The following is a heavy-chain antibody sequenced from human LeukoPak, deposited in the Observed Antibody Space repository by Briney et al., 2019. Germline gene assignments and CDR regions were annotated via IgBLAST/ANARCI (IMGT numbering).Heavy chain of an antibody. CDR3: VSFYETY. J-gene: IGHJ4*02. V-gene: IGHV3-74*01. D-gene: IGHD2/OR15-2a*01. Sequence: GGSLRLSCAASGDYWMHWVRQVPGKGLVWVSHINSDGSWTSYADSVKGRFTISKDNAKNTVYLQMNSLRAEDTAVYYCVSFYETYWGRGTLVTVSS. CDR1: GDYW. CDR2: INSDGSWT.